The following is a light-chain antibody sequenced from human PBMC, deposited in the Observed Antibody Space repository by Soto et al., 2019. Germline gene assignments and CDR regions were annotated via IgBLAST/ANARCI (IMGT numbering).Light chain of an antibody. CDR1: HSVTSNY. CDR3: QHYVTSLTT. V-gene: IGKV3-20*01. CDR2: GAS. Sequence: EIVFTESPGTLTLSTGERATLSCGASHSVTSNYLAWYQQKPGQAPRLLIFGASIRVTGIPDRFIGSGSRTDFTLTISRLEPEDFAVYYCQHYVTSLTTFGQGTKVDIK. J-gene: IGKJ1*01.